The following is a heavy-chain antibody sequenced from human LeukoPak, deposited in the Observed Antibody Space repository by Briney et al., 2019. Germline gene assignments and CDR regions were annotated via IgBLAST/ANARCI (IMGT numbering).Heavy chain of an antibody. Sequence: PGRSLRLSCAASGFTFSSYGMHWVRQAPGKGLEWVALISYDGSNKYYADSVKGRFTISRDNSKNTLYLQMNSLRAEDTAVYYCARGALFIVVVPTTIDYWGQGTLVTVSS. V-gene: IGHV3-30*19. D-gene: IGHD2-2*01. CDR2: ISYDGSNK. CDR1: GFTFSSYG. CDR3: ARGALFIVVVPTTIDY. J-gene: IGHJ4*02.